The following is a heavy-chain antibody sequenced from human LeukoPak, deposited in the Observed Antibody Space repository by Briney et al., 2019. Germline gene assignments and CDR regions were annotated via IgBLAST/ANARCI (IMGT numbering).Heavy chain of an antibody. Sequence: GGSLRLSRAASGFTFSSYSMNWVRQAPGKGLEWVSSISSSSSYIYYADSVKGRFTISRDNAKNSLYLQMNSLRAEDTAVCYCAREESYYDYVWGSYRPYYFDYWGQGTLVTVSS. D-gene: IGHD3-16*02. CDR1: GFTFSSYS. V-gene: IGHV3-21*01. J-gene: IGHJ4*02. CDR2: ISSSSSYI. CDR3: AREESYYDYVWGSYRPYYFDY.